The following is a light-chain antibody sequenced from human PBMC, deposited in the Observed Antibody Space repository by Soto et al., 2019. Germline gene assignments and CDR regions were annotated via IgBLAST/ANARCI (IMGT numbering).Light chain of an antibody. CDR2: DAS. J-gene: IGKJ1*01. V-gene: IGKV1-5*01. CDR3: QKYGLQGT. Sequence: DRVTITCRASQTIRNYLAWYQQKPGKAPDLLIYDASSLENEVPSRFSGSGFGTEFTLTISSLQPDDSATYYCQKYGLQGTFGQGTKVDIK. CDR1: QTIRNY.